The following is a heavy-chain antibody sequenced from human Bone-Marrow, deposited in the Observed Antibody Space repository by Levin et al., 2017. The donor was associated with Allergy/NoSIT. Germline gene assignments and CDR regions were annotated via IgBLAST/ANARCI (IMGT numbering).Heavy chain of an antibody. J-gene: IGHJ3*02. D-gene: IGHD3-10*01. V-gene: IGHV4-34*01. CDR2: INHSGST. CDR1: GGSFSGYY. CDR3: ASVLLWFKHAFDI. Sequence: SETLSLTCAVYGGSFSGYYWSWIRQPPGKGLEWIGEINHSGSTNYNPSLKSRVTISVDTSKNQFSLKLSSVTAADTAVYYCASVLLWFKHAFDIWGQGTMVTVSS.